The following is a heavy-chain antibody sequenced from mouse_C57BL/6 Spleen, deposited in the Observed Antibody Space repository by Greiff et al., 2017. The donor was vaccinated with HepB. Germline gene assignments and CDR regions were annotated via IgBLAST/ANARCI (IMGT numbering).Heavy chain of an antibody. V-gene: IGHV10-1*01. D-gene: IGHD1-1*01. CDR2: IRSKSNNYAT. Sequence: DVKLVESGGGLVQPKGSLKLSCAASGFSFNTYAMNWVRQAPGKGLEWVARIRSKSNNYATYYADSVKDRFTISRDDSESMLYLQMNNLKTEDTAMYYCVRSGDYGSSYGDAMDYWGQGTSVTVSS. J-gene: IGHJ4*01. CDR3: VRSGDYGSSYGDAMDY. CDR1: GFSFNTYA.